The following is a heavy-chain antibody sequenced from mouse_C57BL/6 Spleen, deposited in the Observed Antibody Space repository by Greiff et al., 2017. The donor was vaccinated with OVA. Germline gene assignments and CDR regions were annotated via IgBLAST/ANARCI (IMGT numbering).Heavy chain of an antibody. CDR2: ISSGSSTI. Sequence: EVNVVESGGGLVKPGGSLKLSCAASGFTFSDYGMHWVRQAPEKGLEWVAYISSGSSTIYYADTVKGRFTISRDNAKNTLFLQMTSLRSEDTAMYYCARKFYGYDGYFDYWGQGTTLTVSS. J-gene: IGHJ2*01. D-gene: IGHD2-2*01. CDR3: ARKFYGYDGYFDY. V-gene: IGHV5-17*01. CDR1: GFTFSDYG.